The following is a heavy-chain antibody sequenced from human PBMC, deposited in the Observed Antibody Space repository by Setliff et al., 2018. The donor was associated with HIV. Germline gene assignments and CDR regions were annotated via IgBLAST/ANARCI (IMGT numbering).Heavy chain of an antibody. V-gene: IGHV4-31*03. CDR2: IYYTGNI. CDR1: GGSINTGHYY. J-gene: IGHJ4*02. D-gene: IGHD3-10*01. CDR3: ARDRYAGEIDY. Sequence: PSETLSLTCTVSGGSINTGHYYWSWIRHHPGKGLEWIAYIYYTGNIYFNPSLKSRITISIDTSKNQFSLKMSSVTAADTAVYYCARDRYAGEIDYWGQGTLVTVSS.